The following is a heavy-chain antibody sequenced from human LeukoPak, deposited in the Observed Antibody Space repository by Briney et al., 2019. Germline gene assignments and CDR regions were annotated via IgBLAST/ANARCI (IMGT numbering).Heavy chain of an antibody. D-gene: IGHD3-10*01. Sequence: PGGSLRLSCVASGFTLSSYDMHWVRQTTGESLEWVSIFYKTGEAFYPDSVKGRFTISREGAKNSLYLQMNSLRAGDTAVYYCAREMSGSNDAFDVWGQGTMVTVSS. CDR2: FYKTGEA. CDR3: AREMSGSNDAFDV. J-gene: IGHJ3*01. V-gene: IGHV3-13*01. CDR1: GFTLSSYD.